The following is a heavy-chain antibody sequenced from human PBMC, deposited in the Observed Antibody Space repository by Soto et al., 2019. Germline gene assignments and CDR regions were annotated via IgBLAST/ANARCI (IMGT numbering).Heavy chain of an antibody. D-gene: IGHD3-16*01. V-gene: IGHV4-61*01. CDR3: ARDQYVWTV. Sequence: SETLSLTCTVSGGSVTSGSYYLTWIRQPPEKGLERIGYIHNSGSTNYNPSLKSRVTISVDTSKNQFSLKLSSVTAADTAVYYCARDQYVWTVWGKGTLVTVSS. CDR2: IHNSGST. CDR1: GGSVTSGSYY. J-gene: IGHJ4*02.